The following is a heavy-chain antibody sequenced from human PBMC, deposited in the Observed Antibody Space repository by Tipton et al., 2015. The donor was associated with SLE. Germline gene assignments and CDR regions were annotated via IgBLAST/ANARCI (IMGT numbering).Heavy chain of an antibody. CDR3: ARAGIPPYYYYVMDV. J-gene: IGHJ6*02. Sequence: SLRLSCAASGFTFSDYYMSWIRQAPGKGLEWVSYISSSGSTIYYADSVKGRFTISRDNAKNSLYLQMNSLRAEDTAVYYCARAGIPPYYYYVMDVWGQGTTVTVSS. CDR2: ISSSGSTI. CDR1: GFTFSDYY. D-gene: IGHD6-13*01. V-gene: IGHV3-11*01.